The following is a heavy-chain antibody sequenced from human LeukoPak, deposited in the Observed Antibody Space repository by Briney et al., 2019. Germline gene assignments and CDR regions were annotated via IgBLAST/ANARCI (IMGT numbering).Heavy chain of an antibody. J-gene: IGHJ5*02. Sequence: ASVKVSCKASGYTFTSYGISWVRQAPGQGLEWMGWISGYNGYTHYAHNLQGRVTMTTDTSTSTAYMELRSLRSDDTAVYYCARDEARYSSGYYPNWFDPWGQGTLVTVSS. CDR1: GYTFTSYG. D-gene: IGHD3-22*01. CDR3: ARDEARYSSGYYPNWFDP. CDR2: ISGYNGYT. V-gene: IGHV1-18*01.